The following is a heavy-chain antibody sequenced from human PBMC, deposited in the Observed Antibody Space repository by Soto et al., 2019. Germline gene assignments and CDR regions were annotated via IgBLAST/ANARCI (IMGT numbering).Heavy chain of an antibody. CDR2: IYWDDDK. CDR1: GFSLSTSGVG. CDR3: AHVYGGYDNFDY. D-gene: IGHD5-12*01. J-gene: IGHJ4*02. V-gene: IGHV2-5*02. Sequence: QITLKESGPTLVKPTQTLTLTCTFSGFSLSTSGVGVGWIRQPPGKALEWLALIYWDDDKRYSPSLKSKLTITKDTSKNQVVLTMTNMDPVDTATYYCAHVYGGYDNFDYWGQGTLVTVSS.